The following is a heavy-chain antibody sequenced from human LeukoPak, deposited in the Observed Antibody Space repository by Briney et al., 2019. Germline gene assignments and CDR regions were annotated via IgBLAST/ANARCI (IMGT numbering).Heavy chain of an antibody. V-gene: IGHV6-1*01. CDR2: TYYRSKWNN. D-gene: IGHD3-9*01. J-gene: IGHJ4*02. Sequence: SQTLPLTYAISGDSVSSNSVAWNWTRQSPSRGLEWLGRTYYRSKWNNDYAVSVKSRITFNTDTSKNQFSLQLTSVTPEDTAVYYCAKGWFYFDHSGQRTLWSVSS. CDR1: GDSVSSNSVA. CDR3: AKGWFYFDH.